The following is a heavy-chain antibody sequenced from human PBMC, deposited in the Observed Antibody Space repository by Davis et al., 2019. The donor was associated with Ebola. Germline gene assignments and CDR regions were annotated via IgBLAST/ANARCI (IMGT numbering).Heavy chain of an antibody. V-gene: IGHV4-38-2*02. CDR2: IYHSGST. CDR3: ARAPTKAPDVFPIISGLC. J-gene: IGHJ1*01. CDR1: GYSISSGYY. D-gene: IGHD2-2*01. Sequence: PSETLSLTCTVSGYSISSGYYWGWIRQPPGKGLEWIGSIYHSGSTYYNPSLKSRVTISVDTSKNQFSLKLSSVTAADTAVYYCARAPTKAPDVFPIISGLCWG.